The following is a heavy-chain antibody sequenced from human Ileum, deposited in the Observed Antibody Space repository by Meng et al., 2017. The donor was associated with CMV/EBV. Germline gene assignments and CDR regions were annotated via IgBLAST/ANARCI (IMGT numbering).Heavy chain of an antibody. CDR1: GFTFSSYA. CDR2: ISGSGGST. J-gene: IGHJ4*02. V-gene: IGHV3-23*01. D-gene: IGHD2-2*01. Sequence: GGSLRLSCAASGFTFSSYAMSWVRQAPGKGLEWVSAISGSGGSTYYADSVKGRFTISRDNSKNTLYLQMNSLRAEDTAVYYCAKALRDCSSTTCYSPFDYWGQGTLVTVSS. CDR3: AKALRDCSSTTCYSPFDY.